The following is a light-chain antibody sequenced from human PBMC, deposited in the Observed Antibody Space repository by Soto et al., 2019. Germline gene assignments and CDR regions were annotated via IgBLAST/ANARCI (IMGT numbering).Light chain of an antibody. Sequence: QSALTQTASVSASPGQSITISCTGTSSDIGTYNLVSWYQQHPGEAPKLMIYEVFKRPSGVSDRFSASKSGNTASMKISGLQTEDEAVYYCFSYAGSNTFVFGGGTKVTVL. CDR3: FSYAGSNTFV. J-gene: IGLJ2*01. CDR1: SSDIGTYNL. V-gene: IGLV2-23*02. CDR2: EVF.